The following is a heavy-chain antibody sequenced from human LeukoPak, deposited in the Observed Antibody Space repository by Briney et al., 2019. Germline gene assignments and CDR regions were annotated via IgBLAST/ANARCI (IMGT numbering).Heavy chain of an antibody. CDR3: ASPSHYGNYPLRYAFDI. V-gene: IGHV1-18*01. CDR2: ISAYNGDT. Sequence: ASVKVSCKASGYTFTSFGLTWVRQAPGQGLEWMGWISAYNGDTNYAQKLQGRVTMTTDTSTSTAYMELGSLRSDDTAVYYCASPSHYGNYPLRYAFDIWGQGTMVTVSS. D-gene: IGHD4-11*01. CDR1: GYTFTSFG. J-gene: IGHJ3*02.